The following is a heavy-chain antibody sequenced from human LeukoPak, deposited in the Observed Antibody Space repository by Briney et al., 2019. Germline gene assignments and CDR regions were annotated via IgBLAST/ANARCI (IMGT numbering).Heavy chain of an antibody. J-gene: IGHJ4*02. V-gene: IGHV5-51*01. CDR2: IYPGDSDT. Sequence: LGESLKISCKGSGYSFTSYWIGWVRQMPRKGLEWMGIIYPGDSDTRYSPSFQGQVTISADKSISTAYLQWSSLKASDTAMYYCARHQPDGFGELLTVDYWGQGTLVTVSS. D-gene: IGHD3-10*01. CDR3: ARHQPDGFGELLTVDY. CDR1: GYSFTSYW.